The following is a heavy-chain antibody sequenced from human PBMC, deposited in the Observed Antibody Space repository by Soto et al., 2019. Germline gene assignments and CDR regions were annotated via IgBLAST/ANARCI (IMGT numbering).Heavy chain of an antibody. CDR1: GFTFSNAW. CDR3: TTDFVDKIYYGMEV. Sequence: PGGSLILSCAASGFTFSNAWMSWVRQAPGKGLEWVGRIKSKTDGGTTDYAAPVKGRFTISRDDSKNTLHLQMNSLKTEDTAVYYGTTDFVDKIYYGMEVWGKGTTVTVSS. CDR2: IKSKTDGGTT. J-gene: IGHJ6*04. V-gene: IGHV3-15*01. D-gene: IGHD5-12*01.